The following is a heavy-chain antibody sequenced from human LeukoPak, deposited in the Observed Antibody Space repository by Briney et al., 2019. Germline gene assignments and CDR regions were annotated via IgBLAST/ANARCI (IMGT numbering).Heavy chain of an antibody. CDR1: GFTFSSYS. CDR3: AREGMIRGWDYYYMDV. V-gene: IGHV3-48*01. D-gene: IGHD3-10*01. CDR2: ISGRSSTI. J-gene: IGHJ6*03. Sequence: AGGSLRLSCAAAGFTFSSYSMNWVRRAPGKGLEWVAYISGRSSTIYYADSVKGRFTISRDNAKNSLYLQMNSLRAEDTAVYYCAREGMIRGWDYYYMDVWGKGTTVTVSS.